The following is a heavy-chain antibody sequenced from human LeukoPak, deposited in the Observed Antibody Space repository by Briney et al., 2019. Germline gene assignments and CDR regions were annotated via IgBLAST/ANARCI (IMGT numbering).Heavy chain of an antibody. J-gene: IGHJ4*02. V-gene: IGHV1-18*01. CDR3: ASIRGYGGPDY. Sequence: GASVKVSCKASGYTFTNYGISWVRQAPGQGLEWMGWISAYNGNTKYAQKLQGRVTMTTDTSTSTAYMDLRSLRSDDTAVYYCASIRGYGGPDYWGQGTLVTVSS. D-gene: IGHD5-12*01. CDR1: GYTFTNYG. CDR2: ISAYNGNT.